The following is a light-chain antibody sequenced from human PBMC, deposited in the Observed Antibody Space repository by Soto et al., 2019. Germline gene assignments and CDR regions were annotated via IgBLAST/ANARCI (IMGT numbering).Light chain of an antibody. Sequence: DIQMTQSPSSLSASVGDRVTITCRASQGISSYLAWYQQKPGKAPELLIYAASTLQSGVPSRFSGSGSGTDFTLTISSLQPEDSATYYCQQLNTYPPWTFGQGTMADI. V-gene: IGKV1-9*01. J-gene: IGKJ1*01. CDR2: AAS. CDR3: QQLNTYPPWT. CDR1: QGISSY.